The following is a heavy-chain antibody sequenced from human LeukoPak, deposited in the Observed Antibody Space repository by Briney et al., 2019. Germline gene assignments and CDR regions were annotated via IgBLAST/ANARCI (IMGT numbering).Heavy chain of an antibody. CDR3: ARGGYSYGSYYFDY. Sequence: SETLSLTCTVSGGSISSYYWSWIRQPPGKGLEWIGYIYYSGSTNYNPSLKSRVTISVDTSKNQFSLKLSSVTAADTAVYYCARGGYSYGSYYFDYWGQETLVTVSS. V-gene: IGHV4-59*01. J-gene: IGHJ4*02. D-gene: IGHD5-18*01. CDR1: GGSISSYY. CDR2: IYYSGST.